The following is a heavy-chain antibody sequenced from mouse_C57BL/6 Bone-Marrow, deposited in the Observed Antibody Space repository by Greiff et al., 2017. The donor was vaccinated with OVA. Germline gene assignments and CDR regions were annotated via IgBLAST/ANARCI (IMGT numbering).Heavy chain of an antibody. Sequence: VQLQQPGAELVRPGSSVKLSCKASGYTFTSYWMHWVKQRPIQGLEWIGNIDPSDSDTHYNQKFKDKATLTVDKSSSTAYMQLSSLTSEDSVVYYCARRHGYGSDYFDCWGQGTTLTVSS. CDR2: IDPSDSDT. CDR1: GYTFTSYW. J-gene: IGHJ2*01. V-gene: IGHV1-52*01. CDR3: ARRHGYGSDYFDC. D-gene: IGHD1-1*01.